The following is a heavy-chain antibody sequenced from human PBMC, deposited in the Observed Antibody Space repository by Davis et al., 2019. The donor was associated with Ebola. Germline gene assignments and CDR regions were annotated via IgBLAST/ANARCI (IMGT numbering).Heavy chain of an antibody. CDR3: ATWGAHGPLDY. Sequence: GESLKISCAASGFTVSSNYMSWVRQAPGKGLEWVANIKQDESEENYVGPVKGRFTISRDNAKNSAYLQMNSLRADDTAVYYCATWGAHGPLDYWGQGSLVIVSS. CDR2: IKQDESEE. D-gene: IGHD1-26*01. CDR1: GFTVSSNY. V-gene: IGHV3-7*01. J-gene: IGHJ4*02.